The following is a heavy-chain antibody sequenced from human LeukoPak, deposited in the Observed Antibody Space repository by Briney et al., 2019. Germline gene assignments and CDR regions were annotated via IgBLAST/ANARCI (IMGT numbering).Heavy chain of an antibody. J-gene: IGHJ4*02. D-gene: IGHD5-24*01. CDR3: ARGQEMTTLSFDY. CDR1: GFTFSSFS. V-gene: IGHV3-48*02. CDR2: ISSSSSTI. Sequence: GGSLRLSCAASGFTFSSFSMNWVRQAPGKGLEWVSYISSSSSTIYYADSVKGRFAISRDNAKNSLILQMNSLRDEDTAVYYCARGQEMTTLSFDYWGQGTLVTVSS.